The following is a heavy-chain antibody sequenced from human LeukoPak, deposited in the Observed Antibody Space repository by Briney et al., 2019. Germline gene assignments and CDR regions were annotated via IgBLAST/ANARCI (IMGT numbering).Heavy chain of an antibody. D-gene: IGHD3-10*01. Sequence: GASVKVSCKASGYTFTGYYMHWVRQAPGQGLEWMGWINPNSGGTNYAQKFQGRVTMTRDTSISTAYMELSRLRSDDTAVYYCARRTVRGLGGGFDPWGQGTLVTVSS. V-gene: IGHV1-2*02. CDR3: ARRTVRGLGGGFDP. CDR1: GYTFTGYY. CDR2: INPNSGGT. J-gene: IGHJ5*02.